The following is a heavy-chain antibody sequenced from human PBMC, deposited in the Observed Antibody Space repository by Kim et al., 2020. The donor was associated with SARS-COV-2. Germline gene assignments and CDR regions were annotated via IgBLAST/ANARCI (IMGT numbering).Heavy chain of an antibody. CDR2: ISYDGSNK. J-gene: IGHJ4*02. D-gene: IGHD5-12*01. Sequence: GGSLRLSCAASGFTFSSYAMHWVRQAPGKGLEWVAVISYDGSNKYYADSVKGRFTISRDNSKNTLYLQMNSLRAEDTAVYYCARIRDGYNSHFDYWGQGT. CDR3: ARIRDGYNSHFDY. CDR1: GFTFSSYA. V-gene: IGHV3-30-3*01.